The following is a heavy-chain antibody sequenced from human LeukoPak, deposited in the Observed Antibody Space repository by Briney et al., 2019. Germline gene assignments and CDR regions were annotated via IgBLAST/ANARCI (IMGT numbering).Heavy chain of an antibody. J-gene: IGHJ4*02. V-gene: IGHV3-74*03. CDR1: GFTFRGYW. CDR3: AREGRVSGYDFDC. Sequence: GGSLRLSRAGSGFTFRGYWMHWVRPAPGKGVGWGSRINSDGSSITYADSVKGRFTISRDNAKNTLYLQMNSLRVEDTAVYYCAREGRVSGYDFDCWGQGTLVTVSS. D-gene: IGHD5-12*01. CDR2: INSDGSSI.